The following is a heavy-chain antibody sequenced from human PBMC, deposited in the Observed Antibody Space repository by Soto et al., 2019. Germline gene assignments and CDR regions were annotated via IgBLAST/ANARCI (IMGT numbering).Heavy chain of an antibody. CDR3: ARDGKAAANWFDP. J-gene: IGHJ5*02. Sequence: ASVKVSCKASGGTFSSYALSWVRQAPGQGLEWMGGIIPIFGTANYAQKFQGRVTITADESTSTAYMELSSLRSEDTAVYYCARDGKAAANWFDPWGQGTLVTVSS. D-gene: IGHD6-13*01. V-gene: IGHV1-69*13. CDR2: IIPIFGTA. CDR1: GGTFSSYA.